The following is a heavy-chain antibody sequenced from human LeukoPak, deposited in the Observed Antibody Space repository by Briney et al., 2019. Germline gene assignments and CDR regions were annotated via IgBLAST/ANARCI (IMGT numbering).Heavy chain of an antibody. Sequence: ASVKVSCKASGYTFTSYGISWVRQAPGQGLEWMGWISAYNGNTNYAQKLQGRVTMTTDTSTSTAYMELRSPRSDDTAVYYCARMPTVRGVIAYFDYWGQGTLVTVSS. D-gene: IGHD3-10*01. CDR2: ISAYNGNT. CDR1: GYTFTSYG. J-gene: IGHJ4*02. V-gene: IGHV1-18*01. CDR3: ARMPTVRGVIAYFDY.